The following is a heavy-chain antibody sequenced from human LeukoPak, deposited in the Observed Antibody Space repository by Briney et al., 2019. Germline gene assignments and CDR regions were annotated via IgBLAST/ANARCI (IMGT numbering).Heavy chain of an antibody. J-gene: IGHJ4*02. D-gene: IGHD5-18*01. CDR2: ISAYNGNT. CDR1: GYTFTSYG. CDR3: ARDQGPVDTAMVTSDY. Sequence: ASVKVSCKASGYTFTSYGISWVRQAPGQGLEWMGWISAYNGNTNYAQKLQGRVTMTRDTSTSTAYMELRSLRSDDTAVYYCARDQGPVDTAMVTSDYWGQGTLVTVSS. V-gene: IGHV1-18*01.